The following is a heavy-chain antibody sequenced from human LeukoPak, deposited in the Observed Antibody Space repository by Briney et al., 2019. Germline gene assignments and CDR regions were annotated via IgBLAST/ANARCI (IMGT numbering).Heavy chain of an antibody. Sequence: SETLSLTCAVSGGSFSGYYWTWIRQPPGKGLEWIGEINHSGGANYNPSLKSRVTISLDTSKNQFSLKLSSVTAADTAVYYCAGHHPRNTVDFWGQGTLVTVS. D-gene: IGHD2-8*02. CDR1: GGSFSGYY. V-gene: IGHV4-34*01. CDR3: AGHHPRNTVDF. CDR2: INHSGGA. J-gene: IGHJ4*02.